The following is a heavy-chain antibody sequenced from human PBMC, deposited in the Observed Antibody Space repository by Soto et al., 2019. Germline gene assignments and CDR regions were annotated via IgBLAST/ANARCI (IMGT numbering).Heavy chain of an antibody. J-gene: IGHJ6*02. CDR3: TTDRIAAPLAV. CDR1: GFTFSNAW. D-gene: IGHD6-6*01. Sequence: EVQLVESGGGLVKPGGSLRLSCAASGFTFSNAWMSWVRQAPGKGLEWVGRIKSKTDGGTTDYATPVKGRFTISRDDSKNTLYLQMNSLKTEDTAVYYCTTDRIAAPLAVWGQGTTVTVSS. V-gene: IGHV3-15*01. CDR2: IKSKTDGGTT.